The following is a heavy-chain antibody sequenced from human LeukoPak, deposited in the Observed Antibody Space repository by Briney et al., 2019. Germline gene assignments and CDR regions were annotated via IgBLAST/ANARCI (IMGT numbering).Heavy chain of an antibody. V-gene: IGHV4-59*01. J-gene: IGHJ5*02. Sequence: SETLSLTCSVSDGSINSYYWNWIRRPPGKGLEWVGYIYYNGNTNYSPSLKSRVTMSADTSKSQFSLRLSSVTAADTAVYYCAREQWGLVDHWGQGTLVIVSS. D-gene: IGHD1-26*01. CDR1: DGSINSYY. CDR3: AREQWGLVDH. CDR2: IYYNGNT.